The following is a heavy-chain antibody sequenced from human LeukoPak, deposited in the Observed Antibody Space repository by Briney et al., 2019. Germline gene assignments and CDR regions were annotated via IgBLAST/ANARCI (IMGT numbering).Heavy chain of an antibody. CDR2: IGTAGDT. CDR1: GFTFSSYD. Sequence: GGSLRLSCAACGFTFSSYDMHWVRQATGKGLEWVSAIGTAGDTYYPGSVKGQFTISRENAKNSLYLQMNSLRAGDTAVYYCARESPSFTIFGVSLPTGAFDIWGQGTMVTVSS. V-gene: IGHV3-13*03. J-gene: IGHJ3*02. D-gene: IGHD3-3*01. CDR3: ARESPSFTIFGVSLPTGAFDI.